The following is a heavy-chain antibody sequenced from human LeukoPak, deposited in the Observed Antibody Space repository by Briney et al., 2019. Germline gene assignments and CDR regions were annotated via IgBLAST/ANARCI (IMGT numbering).Heavy chain of an antibody. CDR3: ARVGGEYVVSDY. J-gene: IGHJ4*02. CDR2: ISSGSTYI. D-gene: IGHD3-16*01. Sequence: PGGSLRLSCAASGFTFSDSYMSWIRQVPGKGLEWVTSISSGSTYIYNADSVQGRFTISRDNANNSVYLQMNSLTAEDTAVYYCARVGGEYVVSDYWGQGTLVAVSS. CDR1: GFTFSDSY. V-gene: IGHV3-11*06.